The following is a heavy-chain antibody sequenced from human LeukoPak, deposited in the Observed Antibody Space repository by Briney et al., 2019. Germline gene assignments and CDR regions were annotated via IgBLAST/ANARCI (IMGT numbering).Heavy chain of an antibody. Sequence: PSETPSLTCTVSGGSISSSSYYWGWIRQPPGKGLEWIGGIYYSGSTYYNPSLKSRVTISVDTSKNQFSLKLSSVTAADTAVYYCARPYGAAGLDWGQGTLVTVSS. CDR2: IYYSGST. CDR3: ARPYGAAGLD. D-gene: IGHD4-17*01. J-gene: IGHJ4*02. V-gene: IGHV4-39*01. CDR1: GGSISSSSYY.